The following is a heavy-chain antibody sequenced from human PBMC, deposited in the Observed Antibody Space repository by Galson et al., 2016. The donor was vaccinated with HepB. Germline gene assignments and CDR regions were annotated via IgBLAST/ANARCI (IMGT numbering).Heavy chain of an antibody. CDR2: INSDGSRR. Sequence: SLRLSCAATGFTFSAYGMHWARQAPGKGLAWVSRINSDGSRRIYADSVKGRFTISRDNAENTLHLQMNSLSAEDTAVYYCANALPLSGDYYFENWGHGTLVTVSS. J-gene: IGHJ4*01. CDR1: GFTFSAYG. D-gene: IGHD4-17*01. CDR3: ANALPLSGDYYFEN. V-gene: IGHV3-74*01.